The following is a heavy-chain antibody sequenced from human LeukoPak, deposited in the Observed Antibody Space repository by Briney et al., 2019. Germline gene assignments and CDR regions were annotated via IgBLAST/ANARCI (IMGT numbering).Heavy chain of an antibody. J-gene: IGHJ4*02. Sequence: PGGSLRLSCAASGFTFSSYGMHWVRQAPGKGLEWVAFIRYDGSNKYYADSVKGRFTISRDNSKNTLYLQMNSLRAEDTAVYYCAKEFGGSIMITFGGVIASKPFDYWGQGTLVTVSS. CDR1: GFTFSSYG. D-gene: IGHD3-16*02. CDR3: AKEFGGSIMITFGGVIASKPFDY. V-gene: IGHV3-30*02. CDR2: IRYDGSNK.